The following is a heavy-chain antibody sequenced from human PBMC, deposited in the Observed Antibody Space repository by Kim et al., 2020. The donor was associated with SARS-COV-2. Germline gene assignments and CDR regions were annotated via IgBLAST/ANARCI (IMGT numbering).Heavy chain of an antibody. Sequence: YADSVKGTFTISRDNSKNTLYLQMNSLRAEDTAVYYCARDLGFSSDGSGYWGQGTLVTVSS. V-gene: IGHV3-33*01. J-gene: IGHJ4*02. D-gene: IGHD6-19*01. CDR3: ARDLGFSSDGSGY.